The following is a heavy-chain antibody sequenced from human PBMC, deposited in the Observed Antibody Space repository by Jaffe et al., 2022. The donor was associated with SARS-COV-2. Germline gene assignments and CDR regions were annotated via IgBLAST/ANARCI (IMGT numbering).Heavy chain of an antibody. J-gene: IGHJ6*02. CDR2: IKSKTDGGTT. Sequence: EVQLVESGGGLVKPGGSLRLSCAASGFTFSNAWMSWVRQAPGKGLEWVGRIKSKTDGGTTDYAAPVKGRFTISRDDSKNTLYLQMNSLKTEDTAVYYCTTGLGYGSGSYLHYYYYGMDVWGQGTTVTVSS. CDR1: GFTFSNAW. CDR3: TTGLGYGSGSYLHYYYYGMDV. V-gene: IGHV3-15*01. D-gene: IGHD3-10*01.